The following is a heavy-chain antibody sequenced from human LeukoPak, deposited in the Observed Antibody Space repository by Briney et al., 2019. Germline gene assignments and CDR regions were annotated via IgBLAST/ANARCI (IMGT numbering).Heavy chain of an antibody. Sequence: SETLSLTCTVSGGSISSYYWSWIRQPSGKGLEWIGYIYYSGSTNYNPSLKSRVTISVDTSKNQFSLKLSSVTAADTAVYYCARVSYVVWWFDPWGQGTLVTVSS. V-gene: IGHV4-59*12. CDR3: ARVSYVVWWFDP. D-gene: IGHD3-16*01. CDR2: IYYSGST. J-gene: IGHJ5*02. CDR1: GGSISSYY.